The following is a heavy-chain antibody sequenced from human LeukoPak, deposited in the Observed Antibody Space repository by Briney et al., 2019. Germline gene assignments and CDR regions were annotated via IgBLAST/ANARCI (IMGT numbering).Heavy chain of an antibody. CDR1: GFTFSSYW. CDR3: AGEQILDDYYGSGTFDY. CDR2: IKQDGSEK. Sequence: GSLRLSCAASGFTFSSYWMSWVRQAPGKGLEWVANIKQDGSEKYYVDSVKGRFTISRDNAKNSLYLQMNSLRAEDTAVYYCAGEQILDDYYGSGTFDYWGQGTLVTVSS. J-gene: IGHJ4*02. D-gene: IGHD3-10*01. V-gene: IGHV3-7*01.